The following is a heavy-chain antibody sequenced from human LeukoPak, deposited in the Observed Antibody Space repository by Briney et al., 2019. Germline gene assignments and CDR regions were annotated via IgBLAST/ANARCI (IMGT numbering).Heavy chain of an antibody. D-gene: IGHD1-26*01. CDR1: GVSISSYY. V-gene: IGHV4-59*01. Sequence: PSETLSLTCTVSGVSISSYYWSWLRQPPGKGLEWIGYIYYSGSTNYNPSLKSRVTISVDTSKKQFSLKLSSVTAADTAFYYCARYIVSYPHDAFDIWGQGTMVTVSS. CDR2: IYYSGST. J-gene: IGHJ3*02. CDR3: ARYIVSYPHDAFDI.